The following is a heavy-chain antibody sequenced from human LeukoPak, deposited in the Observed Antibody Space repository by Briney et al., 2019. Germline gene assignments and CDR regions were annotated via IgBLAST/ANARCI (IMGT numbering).Heavy chain of an antibody. D-gene: IGHD1-1*01. CDR2: IWYDGSNK. CDR3: AREEYNWNGVFDY. Sequence: GRSLRLSCAASGFTFSSYGMHWVRQAPGQGLERVAVIWYDGSNKYYADSVKGRFTISRDNSKNTLYLQMNSLRAEDTAVYYCAREEYNWNGVFDYWGQGTLVTVSS. CDR1: GFTFSSYG. J-gene: IGHJ4*02. V-gene: IGHV3-33*01.